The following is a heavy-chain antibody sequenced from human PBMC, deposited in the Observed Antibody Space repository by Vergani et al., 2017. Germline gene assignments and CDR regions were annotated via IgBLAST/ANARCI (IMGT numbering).Heavy chain of an antibody. Sequence: QVQLQESGPGLVKPSQTLSLTCTVSGGSISSGSYYWSWLRQPAGKGLEWIGRIYTSGSTNYNPSLKSRVTLSVDTSKNQFSLKLSSVTAADTAVYYCARGYGEAALRYFDWLLYEIFDYWGQGTLVTVSS. V-gene: IGHV4-61*02. D-gene: IGHD3-9*01. CDR3: ARGYGEAALRYFDWLLYEIFDY. J-gene: IGHJ4*02. CDR2: IYTSGST. CDR1: GGSISSGSYY.